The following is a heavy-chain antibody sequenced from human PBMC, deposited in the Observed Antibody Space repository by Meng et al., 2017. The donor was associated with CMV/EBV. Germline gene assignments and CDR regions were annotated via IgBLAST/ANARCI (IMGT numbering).Heavy chain of an antibody. CDR2: IYYSGST. CDR1: GGSVSSVSYY. D-gene: IGHD6-19*01. Sequence: SETLSLTCTVSGGSVSSVSYYWCWIRQPPGKGLECIGYIYYSGSTNYNPSLKSRVTISVDTSKNQFSLKLSSVTAADTAVYYCARAHIAVAGTSFDYWGQGTLVTVSS. J-gene: IGHJ4*02. CDR3: ARAHIAVAGTSFDY. V-gene: IGHV4-61*01.